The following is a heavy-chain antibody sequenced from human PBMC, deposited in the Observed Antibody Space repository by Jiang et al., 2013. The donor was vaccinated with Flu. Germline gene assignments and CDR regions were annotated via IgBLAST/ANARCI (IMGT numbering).Heavy chain of an antibody. CDR1: GGSISRYY. CDR3: ATSGVGATSGAFDI. D-gene: IGHD1-26*01. CDR2: IYTSGST. V-gene: IGHV4-4*07. Sequence: TLSLTCTVSGGSISRYYWSWIRQPAGKGLEWIGRIYTSGSTNYNPSLKSRVTMSVDTSKNQFSLKLSSVTAADTAVYYCATSGVGATSGAFDIWGQGTMVTVSS. J-gene: IGHJ3*02.